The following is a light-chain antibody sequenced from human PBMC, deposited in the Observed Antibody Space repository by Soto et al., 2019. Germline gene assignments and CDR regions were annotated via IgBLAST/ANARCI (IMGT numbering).Light chain of an antibody. CDR1: QSVSSN. V-gene: IGKV3D-15*01. CDR2: GAS. CDR3: QQHLRSPIT. Sequence: EIVMTQSPATLSVSPGERATLSCRASQSVSSNLAWYQQKPGQPPRLLIYGASTRATGIADRFSGSGSGTDFTLIINRLEPEDFAVYYCQQHLRSPITFGQGTRLE. J-gene: IGKJ5*01.